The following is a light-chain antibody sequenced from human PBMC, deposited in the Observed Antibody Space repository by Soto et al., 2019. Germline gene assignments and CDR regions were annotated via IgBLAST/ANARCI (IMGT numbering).Light chain of an antibody. CDR3: QKCDYLPI. CDR2: DAS. V-gene: IGKV1-33*01. J-gene: IGKJ3*01. CDR1: HDITSY. Sequence: DIQMTQSPSSLSASVGDRVTITCQARHDITSYLNWYQHKPGKPPKLLIYDASILEAGVPSRYSGSGSGTYFTFTISSLQPEDVATYYCQKCDYLPIFGPGTTVDLK.